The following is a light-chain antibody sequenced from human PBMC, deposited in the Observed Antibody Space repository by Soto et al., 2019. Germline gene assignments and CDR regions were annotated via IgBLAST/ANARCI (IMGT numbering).Light chain of an antibody. CDR3: QSYDNTLGGAV. CDR1: SSNIGAGFG. CDR2: GNN. V-gene: IGLV1-40*01. Sequence: QSVLTQPPSVSGAPGQRVTISCSGSSSNIGAGFGVHWYQQFPGTAPKLLTYGNNNRPSGVPDRFSGSKSGTSASLAITGLQAEDEADYHCQSYDNTLGGAVFGGGTQLTVL. J-gene: IGLJ7*01.